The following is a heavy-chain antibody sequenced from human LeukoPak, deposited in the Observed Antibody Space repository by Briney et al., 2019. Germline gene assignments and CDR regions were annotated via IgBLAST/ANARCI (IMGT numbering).Heavy chain of an antibody. CDR3: ARVGHDSSGYYFYYYYYYMDV. CDR2: ISSSGSTI. J-gene: IGHJ6*03. V-gene: IGHV3-48*03. CDR1: GFTFSSYE. D-gene: IGHD3-22*01. Sequence: GGSLRLSCAASGFTFSSYEMNWVRQAPGKGLEWVSYISSSGSTIYYADSVKGRFTISRDNAKNSLCLQMNSLSAEDTAVYYCARVGHDSSGYYFYYYYYYMDVWGKGTTVTVSS.